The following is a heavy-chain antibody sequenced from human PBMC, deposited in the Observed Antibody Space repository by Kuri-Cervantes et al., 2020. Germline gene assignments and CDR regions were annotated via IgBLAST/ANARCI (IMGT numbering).Heavy chain of an antibody. Sequence: ASVKVSCKASGYTFTGYYMHWVRQAPGQGLEWMGWINPNSGGTNYAQKFQGRVTMTRDTSISTAYMELSRLRSDDTAVYYCARGDCSGGSCYPHYYYGMDVWGQGTMVTVSS. CDR2: INPNSGGT. CDR1: GYTFTGYY. D-gene: IGHD2-15*01. J-gene: IGHJ6*02. CDR3: ARGDCSGGSCYPHYYYGMDV. V-gene: IGHV1-2*02.